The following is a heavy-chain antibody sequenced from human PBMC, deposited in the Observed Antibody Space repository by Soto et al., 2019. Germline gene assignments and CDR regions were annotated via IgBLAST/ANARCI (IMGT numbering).Heavy chain of an antibody. CDR3: ARDEYYDSSGYYEAAFDI. Sequence: GASVKVCCKASGYTFTSYGISWVRQAPGQGLEWMGWISAYNGNTNYAQKLQGRVTMTTDTSTSTAYMELRSLRSDDTAVYYCARDEYYDSSGYYEAAFDIWGQGTMVTVS. J-gene: IGHJ3*02. CDR1: GYTFTSYG. CDR2: ISAYNGNT. D-gene: IGHD3-22*01. V-gene: IGHV1-18*01.